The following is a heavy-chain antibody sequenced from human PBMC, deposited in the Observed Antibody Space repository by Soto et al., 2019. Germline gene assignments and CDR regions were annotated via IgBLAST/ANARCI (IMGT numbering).Heavy chain of an antibody. V-gene: IGHV3-30-3*01. CDR1: GFTFSSYA. CDR2: ISYDGSNK. CDR3: ARDRSFYSSGWDVGY. Sequence: QVQLVESGGGVVQPGRSLRLSCAASGFTFSSYAMHWVRQAPGKGLEWVAVISYDGSNKYYADSVKGRFTISRDNSKNTLYLQMNSLRAEDTAVYYCARDRSFYSSGWDVGYWGQGTLVTVSS. D-gene: IGHD6-19*01. J-gene: IGHJ4*02.